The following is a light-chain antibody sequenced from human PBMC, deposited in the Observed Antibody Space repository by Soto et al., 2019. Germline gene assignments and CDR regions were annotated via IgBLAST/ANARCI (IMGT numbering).Light chain of an antibody. CDR1: QSVSSN. Sequence: EIVMTQSPATLSVSPGERATLSCRASQSVSSNLAWYQQKPGQAPRLLISDASTRATGIPARFSGSESGTEFTLTISSLQSEDFAVYYCQQYNKWPWTFGQGTKVEIK. J-gene: IGKJ1*01. CDR3: QQYNKWPWT. CDR2: DAS. V-gene: IGKV3-15*01.